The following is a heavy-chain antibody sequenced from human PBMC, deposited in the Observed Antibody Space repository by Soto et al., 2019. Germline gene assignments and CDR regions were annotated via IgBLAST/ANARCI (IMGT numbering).Heavy chain of an antibody. D-gene: IGHD6-19*01. CDR3: TTGCYSSCWFFDF. Sequence: GGSLRLSCAASGFTFSNAWMSWVRQAPGKGLEWVGRIKSKTDGGTTDYAAPVKGRFTISRDDSKNTLYLQMNSLKTEATDVYYCTTGCYSSCWFFDFWGQGTLVTVSS. J-gene: IGHJ4*02. CDR2: IKSKTDGGTT. CDR1: GFTFSNAW. V-gene: IGHV3-15*01.